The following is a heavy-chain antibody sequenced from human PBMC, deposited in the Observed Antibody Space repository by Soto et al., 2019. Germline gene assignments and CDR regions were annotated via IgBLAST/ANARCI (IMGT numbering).Heavy chain of an antibody. D-gene: IGHD3-16*01. J-gene: IGHJ3*01. CDR2: IYWDDDT. CDR3: AHAFGGTSWPNDAFDV. V-gene: IGHV2-5*02. CDR1: GFSFTADGVG. Sequence: QITLKESVPTLVKPTQTLTLTCIFSGFSFTADGVGVGWIRQPPGKALEWLALIYWDDDTRYRASLKSRLTISKDSSKNQVVLTMTNMDPVDTATYYCAHAFGGTSWPNDAFDVWGQGTVVTVSS.